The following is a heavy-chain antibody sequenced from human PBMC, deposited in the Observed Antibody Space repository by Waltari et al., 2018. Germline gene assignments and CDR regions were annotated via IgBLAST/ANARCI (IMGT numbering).Heavy chain of an antibody. CDR3: AKDPPYDFWSGYGMDV. CDR1: GFTFSSYA. V-gene: IGHV3-23*01. D-gene: IGHD3-3*01. J-gene: IGHJ6*02. Sequence: EVQLLESGGGLVQPGGSLRLPCAASGFTFSSYAMSWVRQAPGKGLEWVSAISGSGGSKYYAYSVKGRFTISRDNSKNTLYLQMNSLRAEDTAVYYCAKDPPYDFWSGYGMDVWGQGTTVTVSS. CDR2: ISGSGGSK.